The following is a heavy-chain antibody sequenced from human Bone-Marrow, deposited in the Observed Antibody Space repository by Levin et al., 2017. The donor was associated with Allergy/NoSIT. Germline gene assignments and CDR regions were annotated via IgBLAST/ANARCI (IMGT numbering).Heavy chain of an antibody. J-gene: IGHJ4*02. CDR1: GYKFSDYG. V-gene: IGHV3-30*03. Sequence: GESLKISCTASGYKFSDYGIHWVRQAPGKGLEWVAVISADGRNEHFADSVRGRFIISRDNSKNKVYLEMDNLRVEDSGFYYCTTPLETPLGYINSNYWGRGSLVSVSS. CDR3: TTPLETPLGYINSNY. D-gene: IGHD3-16*02. CDR2: ISADGRNE.